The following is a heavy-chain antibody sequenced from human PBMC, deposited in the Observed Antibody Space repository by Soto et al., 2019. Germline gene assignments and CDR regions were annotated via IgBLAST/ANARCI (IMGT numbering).Heavy chain of an antibody. Sequence: SETLSLTCTVSGGCMSSGDYYGSWIRQPPGEGLEWIGYIYYSGSTYYNPSLKSRVTISVDTSKNQFSLKLSSVTAADTAVYYCASSEGSSGSTALFDYWGQGTLVTVSS. CDR3: ASSEGSSGSTALFDY. CDR1: GGCMSSGDYY. V-gene: IGHV4-30-4*01. J-gene: IGHJ4*02. CDR2: IYYSGST. D-gene: IGHD3-22*01.